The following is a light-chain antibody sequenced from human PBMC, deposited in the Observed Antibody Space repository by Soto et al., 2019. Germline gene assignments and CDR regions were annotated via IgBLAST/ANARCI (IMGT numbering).Light chain of an antibody. V-gene: IGLV2-14*01. Sequence: SALSQPASVSVSPGQSIDISFSGTSSDVGSYSHVAWYQQFPGKTPKLIIYEVTYRPSGVSHRFSASKSGNTASLTISGLQAGDEADYYCISYTGSSTSYVFGTGTKVTVL. CDR2: EVT. CDR1: SSDVGSYSH. CDR3: ISYTGSSTSYV. J-gene: IGLJ1*01.